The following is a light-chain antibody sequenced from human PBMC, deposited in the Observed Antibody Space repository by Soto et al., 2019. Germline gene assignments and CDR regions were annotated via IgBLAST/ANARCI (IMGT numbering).Light chain of an antibody. CDR1: SSNIGAGYH. Sequence: QSVLTQPPSVSGAPGQRVIISCSGSSSNIGAGYHVHWYQQFSGTAPKLLIYGNTNRPSGVPDRFSGSNSGTSASLAITGLQAEDEAEYYCQAYDGRLSGYVFGTGTKV. CDR2: GNT. CDR3: QAYDGRLSGYV. V-gene: IGLV1-40*01. J-gene: IGLJ1*01.